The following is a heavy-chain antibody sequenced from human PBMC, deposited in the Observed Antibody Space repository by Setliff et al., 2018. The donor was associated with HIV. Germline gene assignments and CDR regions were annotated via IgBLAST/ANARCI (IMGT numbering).Heavy chain of an antibody. CDR1: GGSISTYY. CDR2: IHYTGST. D-gene: IGHD3-3*01. V-gene: IGHV4-59*08. Sequence: PSETLSLTCTISGGSISTYYWSWIRRSPGKGLAWIGYIHYTGSTKYNPSLKSRVTISGDTSKNQFSLKLSSVTAADTAVYYCARHLDSDFWSGYTNGWNFDLWGRGTLVTVSS. J-gene: IGHJ2*01. CDR3: ARHLDSDFWSGYTNGWNFDL.